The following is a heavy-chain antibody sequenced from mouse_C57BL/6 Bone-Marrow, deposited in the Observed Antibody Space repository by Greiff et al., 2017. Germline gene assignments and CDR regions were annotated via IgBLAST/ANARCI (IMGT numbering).Heavy chain of an antibody. V-gene: IGHV5-6*02. Sequence: EVMLVESGGDLVKPGGSLKLSCAASGFTFSSYGMSWVRQTPDKRLEWVATISSGGSYTYYPDSVKGRFTISRDNAKNTLYLQMSSLKSEDAAMYYCARRYYSNYEDAMDYWGQGTSVTVSS. CDR2: ISSGGSYT. CDR3: ARRYYSNYEDAMDY. J-gene: IGHJ4*01. D-gene: IGHD2-5*01. CDR1: GFTFSSYG.